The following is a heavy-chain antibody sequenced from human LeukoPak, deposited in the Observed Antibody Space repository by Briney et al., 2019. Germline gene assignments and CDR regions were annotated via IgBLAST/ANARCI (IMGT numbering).Heavy chain of an antibody. CDR1: RFTFRSYW. CDR3: ARVEYSGWNLEY. V-gene: IGHV3-7*01. J-gene: IGHJ4*02. CDR2: INQGGSVQ. Sequence: PGGSLRLSCAASRFTFRSYWMSWVCQAPGKGLEWVANINQGGSVQYYMDSVKGRFTISRDDAKNSLYVQMNSLRDEDTAVYYCARVEYSGWNLEYWGQGTLVTVSS. D-gene: IGHD5-12*01.